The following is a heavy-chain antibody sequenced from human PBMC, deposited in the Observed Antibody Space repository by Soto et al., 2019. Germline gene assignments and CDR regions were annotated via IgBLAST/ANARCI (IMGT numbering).Heavy chain of an antibody. J-gene: IGHJ4*02. Sequence: ASVKVSCKASGYTFTSYYMHWVRQAPGQGLEWMGIINPSGGSTSYAQKSQGRVTMTRDTSTSTVYMELSSLRFEDTAVYYCARGRDVLRYFDWLLSPFDYWGQGTLVTVSS. V-gene: IGHV1-46*03. CDR3: ARGRDVLRYFDWLLSPFDY. D-gene: IGHD3-9*01. CDR2: INPSGGST. CDR1: GYTFTSYY.